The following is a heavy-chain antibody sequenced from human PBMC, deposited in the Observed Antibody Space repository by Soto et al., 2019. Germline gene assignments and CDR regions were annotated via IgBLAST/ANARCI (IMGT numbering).Heavy chain of an antibody. J-gene: IGHJ5*02. CDR3: ARNSDHRLVRGWLDP. CDR2: ISHDGSHE. CDR1: GLTLSTSA. D-gene: IGHD3-10*01. V-gene: IGHV3-30*04. Sequence: QGQLHESGGGVVQPGRSLRISCAASGLTLSTSAMQWVRQAPGKGLEWVAMISHDGSHEYYGDSVKGRFSVSRDNSHNILHLQMNSHRIEDTAVYFCARNSDHRLVRGWLDPWGQGTLVTVSS.